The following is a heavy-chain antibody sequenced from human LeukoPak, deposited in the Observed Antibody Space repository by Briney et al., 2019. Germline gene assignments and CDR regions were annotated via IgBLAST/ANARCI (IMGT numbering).Heavy chain of an antibody. D-gene: IGHD2-2*01. J-gene: IGHJ4*02. Sequence: GGSLRLSCAPSGFTFSNYWMHWVRQVPGKGLVWVSRIKGDGSSTRNADSVEGRFTISRDNAKNTLYLQMNSLRAEDTAVYYCAREGLNCSSSSCQRATFDYWGQGTLVTVSS. CDR1: GFTFSNYW. CDR3: AREGLNCSSSSCQRATFDY. V-gene: IGHV3-74*01. CDR2: IKGDGSST.